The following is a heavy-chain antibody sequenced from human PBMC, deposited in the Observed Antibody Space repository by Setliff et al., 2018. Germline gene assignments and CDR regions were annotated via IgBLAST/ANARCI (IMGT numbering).Heavy chain of an antibody. V-gene: IGHV4-38-2*02. J-gene: IGHJ4*02. D-gene: IGHD3-22*01. CDR2: IGHTGSI. CDR1: GYSISSGYY. Sequence: SETLSLTCTVSGYSISSGYYWGWIQQPPGKGLEWVGNIGHTGSINYNPSLKSRLTISRDTSKNQVSLKLNSVTATDTAVYYCARHPPPPNYFDIGALDSWGQGTLVTVSS. CDR3: ARHPPPPNYFDIGALDS.